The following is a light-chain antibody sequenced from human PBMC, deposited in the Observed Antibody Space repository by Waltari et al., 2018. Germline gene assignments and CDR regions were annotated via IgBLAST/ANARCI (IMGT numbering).Light chain of an antibody. J-gene: IGKJ2*01. Sequence: EVLMTQSPATLSVSPGERATLSCRASQSISRNLAWYQQKPRQAPTLLIYGASTRAPRIPDRFSGSGSVTEFTLSISGVQSEDFGVYYCQQYNNWRTFGQGTRLEI. V-gene: IGKV3D-15*01. CDR1: QSISRN. CDR3: QQYNNWRT. CDR2: GAS.